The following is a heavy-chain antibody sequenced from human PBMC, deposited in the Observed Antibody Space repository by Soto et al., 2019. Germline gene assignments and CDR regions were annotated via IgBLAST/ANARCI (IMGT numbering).Heavy chain of an antibody. CDR2: INPKNGGT. J-gene: IGHJ4*02. CDR1: GYTFTYYY. CDR3: ARRDSSGSFDY. Sequence: ASVKVSFKASGYTFTYYYIHWVRLAPGHGLEWMGWINPKNGGTSHARKFQGRVTMTRDTSRSTVYMELNRLTSDDRAVYYCARRDSSGSFDYWGQGTLVTVSS. V-gene: IGHV1-2*02. D-gene: IGHD5-18*01.